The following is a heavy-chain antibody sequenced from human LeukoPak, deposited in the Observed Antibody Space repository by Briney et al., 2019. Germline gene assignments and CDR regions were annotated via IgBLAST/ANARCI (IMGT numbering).Heavy chain of an antibody. CDR3: ARDRHDYSIASYYSYGMDV. J-gene: IGHJ6*02. Sequence: ASVNVSCKASGYTFTGYYMHWVRQAPGQGLEWMGWINPNSGGTNYAQKFQGRVTMTRDTSISTAYMELSRLRSDDTAVYYCARDRHDYSIASYYSYGMDVWGQGTTVTVSS. CDR1: GYTFTGYY. D-gene: IGHD4-11*01. V-gene: IGHV1-2*02. CDR2: INPNSGGT.